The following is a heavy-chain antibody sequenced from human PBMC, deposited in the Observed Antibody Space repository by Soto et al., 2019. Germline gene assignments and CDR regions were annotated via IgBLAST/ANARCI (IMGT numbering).Heavy chain of an antibody. Sequence: QVQLVDSGGGVVQPGRSLRLSCAASGFTFSSYGMHWVRQAPGKGLEWVAVISYDGSNKYYADSVKGRFTISRDNSKNTLYLQMNSLRAEDTAVYYCAKEVWSGPMDVWGQGTTVTVSS. J-gene: IGHJ6*02. CDR3: AKEVWSGPMDV. D-gene: IGHD3-3*01. V-gene: IGHV3-30*18. CDR1: GFTFSSYG. CDR2: ISYDGSNK.